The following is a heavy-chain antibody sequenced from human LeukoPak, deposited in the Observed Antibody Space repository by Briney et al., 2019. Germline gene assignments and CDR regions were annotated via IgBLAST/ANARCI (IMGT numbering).Heavy chain of an antibody. CDR1: GGSFSSYY. CDR2: IYTSGST. CDR3: ARGDSSGWFPNWFDP. V-gene: IGHV4-4*07. J-gene: IGHJ5*02. D-gene: IGHD6-19*01. Sequence: SETLSLTCTVSGGSFSSYYWSWIRQPAGKGLEWIGRIYTSGSTNYNSSLKSRVTMSVDTSKNQVSLKLSSVTAADTAVYYCARGDSSGWFPNWFDPWGQGTLVTVSS.